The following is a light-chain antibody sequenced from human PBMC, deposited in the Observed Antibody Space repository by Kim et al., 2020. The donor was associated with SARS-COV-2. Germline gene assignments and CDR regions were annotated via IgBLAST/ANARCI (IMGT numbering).Light chain of an antibody. Sequence: SYELTQPLSVSVALGQTATIMCGGNNIGSKNVHWYQQKPGQAPVLLIYRNTNRPSGIPERFSGSNSGSTATLTISRAQAGDEADYFCQVWDSNIWVFGGGTQLNVL. CDR3: QVWDSNIWV. J-gene: IGLJ3*02. V-gene: IGLV3-9*01. CDR2: RNT. CDR1: NIGSKN.